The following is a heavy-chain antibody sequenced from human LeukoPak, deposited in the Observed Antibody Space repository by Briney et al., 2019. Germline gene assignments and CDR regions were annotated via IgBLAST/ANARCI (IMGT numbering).Heavy chain of an antibody. Sequence: GGSLRLSCAASGFTFSSYSMNWVRQAPGKGLEWVSFITSSSSYIYYADSVKGRFTISRDNAKNSLYLQMNSLRAEDTAMYYCARGGAAAALRWGQGTLVTVSS. CDR2: ITSSSSYI. CDR1: GFTFSSYS. CDR3: ARGGAAAALR. V-gene: IGHV3-21*01. D-gene: IGHD6-13*01. J-gene: IGHJ1*01.